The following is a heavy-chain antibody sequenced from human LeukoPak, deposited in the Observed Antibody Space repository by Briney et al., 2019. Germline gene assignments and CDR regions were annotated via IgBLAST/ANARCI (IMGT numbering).Heavy chain of an antibody. V-gene: IGHV5-51*01. Sequence: GESLKISWKGSGYSFTSYWIGWVRQMPGKGLEWMGILYPGDSDTRYSPSCQGQVTISADKSISTAYLQWSSLKASDTAIYYCATKVGAAGHAFDIWGQGTMVTVSS. J-gene: IGHJ3*02. CDR2: LYPGDSDT. CDR3: ATKVGAAGHAFDI. CDR1: GYSFTSYW. D-gene: IGHD2-15*01.